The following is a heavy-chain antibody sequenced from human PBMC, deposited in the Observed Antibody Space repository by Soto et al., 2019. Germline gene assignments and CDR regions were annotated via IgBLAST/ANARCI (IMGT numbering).Heavy chain of an antibody. V-gene: IGHV3-9*01. CDR3: AKGSLTSGYTSGWYGGYFDY. Sequence: EVHLVESGGGLVQPGRSLRLSCAASGFTFEAYAMHWVRQAPGKGLEWVSGISWDSGSIGYADSVKGRFTVSRDNANYSMYRLMNILRAEDTAFYYCAKGSLTSGYTSGWYGGYFDYWGQGTLVTVSS. D-gene: IGHD6-19*01. CDR1: GFTFEAYA. CDR2: ISWDSGSI. J-gene: IGHJ4*02.